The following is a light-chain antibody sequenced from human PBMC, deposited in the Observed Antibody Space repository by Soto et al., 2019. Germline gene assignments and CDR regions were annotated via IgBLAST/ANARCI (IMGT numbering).Light chain of an antibody. CDR2: GAS. J-gene: IGKJ2*01. CDR3: QQYNEWPPYT. CDR1: QSVSSR. V-gene: IGKV3-15*01. Sequence: EIVMTQSPATLSVSPGERATLSCRAGQSVSSRVAWYQQKPGQAPRLLIYGASIRATGVPARFSGSGSGTEFTLTISSLQSEDVAVYYCQQYNEWPPYTFGQGTKLEIK.